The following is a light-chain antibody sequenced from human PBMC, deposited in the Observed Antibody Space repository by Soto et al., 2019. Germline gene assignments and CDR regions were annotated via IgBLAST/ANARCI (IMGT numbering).Light chain of an antibody. CDR2: RHN. CDR3: STWDDSLSGVV. V-gene: IGLV1-47*01. J-gene: IGLJ2*01. Sequence: QSVLTQPPSASGTPGQRVTISCSGSSSNIGSNYVYWYHQLPGTAPKLLIYRHNQRPSGVPDRCSGSKSGTSASLAISGLRSEDEADYYCSTWDDSLSGVVFGGGTKLTVL. CDR1: SSNIGSNY.